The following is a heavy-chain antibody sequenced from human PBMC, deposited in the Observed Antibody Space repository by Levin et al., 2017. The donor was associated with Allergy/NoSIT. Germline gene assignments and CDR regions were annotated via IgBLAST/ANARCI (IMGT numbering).Heavy chain of an antibody. CDR3: TTVEDIVVVPHYYYYGMDG. D-gene: IGHD2-2*01. J-gene: IGHJ6*02. V-gene: IGHV3-15*01. CDR1: GFTFSNAW. Sequence: GGSLRLSCAASGFTFSNAWMSWVRQAPGKGLEWVGRIKSKTDGGTTDYAAPVKGRFTISRDDSKNTLYLQMNSLKTEDTAVYYCTTVEDIVVVPHYYYYGMDGWGQGTTVTVSS. CDR2: IKSKTDGGTT.